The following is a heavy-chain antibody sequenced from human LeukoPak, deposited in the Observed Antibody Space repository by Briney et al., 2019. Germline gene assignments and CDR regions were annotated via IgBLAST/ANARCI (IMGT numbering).Heavy chain of an antibody. V-gene: IGHV3-23*01. CDR3: AKFSYDSSGYYYEVGY. CDR2: ISGSGGST. CDR1: GFTFSSYA. Sequence: PGGSLRLSCAASGFTFSSYAMSWVRQAPGKGLEWVSAISGSGGSTYYADSVKGRFTISRDNSKNTLYLQMNSLRAEDTAVYYCAKFSYDSSGYYYEVGYWGQGTLVTVSS. D-gene: IGHD3-22*01. J-gene: IGHJ4*02.